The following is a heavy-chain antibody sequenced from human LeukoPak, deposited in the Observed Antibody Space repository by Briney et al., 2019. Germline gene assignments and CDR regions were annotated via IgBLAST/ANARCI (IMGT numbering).Heavy chain of an antibody. V-gene: IGHV3-7*01. Sequence: GGSLRLSCAASGFTFRSYWMSWVRQAPGEGLELVAKINLDGSEKHYMDSVKGRFTISRDNVKNSLYLQMNSLRAEDTAVYYCARDQYGGYALDYWGQGTLVTVSS. CDR2: INLDGSEK. CDR1: GFTFRSYW. J-gene: IGHJ4*02. CDR3: ARDQYGGYALDY. D-gene: IGHD4-17*01.